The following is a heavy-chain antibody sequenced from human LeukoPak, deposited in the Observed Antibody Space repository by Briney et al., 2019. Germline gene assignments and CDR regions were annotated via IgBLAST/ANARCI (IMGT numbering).Heavy chain of an antibody. D-gene: IGHD1-1*01. J-gene: IGHJ4*02. CDR2: ISSSGSTI. CDR3: ARALGYNLGDYFDY. Sequence: GGSLRLSCAASGFTFSSYEMNWVRQAPGKGLEWVSYISSSGSTIYYADSVKGRFTISRDNAKNSLYLQMNSLRAKDTAVYYCARALGYNLGDYFDYWGQGTLVTVSS. CDR1: GFTFSSYE. V-gene: IGHV3-48*03.